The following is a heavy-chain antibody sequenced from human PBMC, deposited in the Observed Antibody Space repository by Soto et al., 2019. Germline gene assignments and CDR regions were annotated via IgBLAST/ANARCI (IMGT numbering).Heavy chain of an antibody. Sequence: PXETLSVPCTVSGGSVNSDRHNWSWIRQPPGKGLEWIGYIYYTGSTNYNPSLKSRVTISLDTSRNQFSLKLSSVTAADTAVFYCAREYANSPEAFDVWGQGALVTVSS. CDR2: IYYTGST. D-gene: IGHD2-2*01. CDR3: AREYANSPEAFDV. J-gene: IGHJ4*02. CDR1: GGSVNSDRHN. V-gene: IGHV4-61*01.